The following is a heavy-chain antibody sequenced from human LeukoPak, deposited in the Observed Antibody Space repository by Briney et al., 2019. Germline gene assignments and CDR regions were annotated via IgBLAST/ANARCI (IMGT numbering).Heavy chain of an antibody. J-gene: IGHJ4*02. V-gene: IGHV3-49*04. CDR1: GFAFGDYA. CDR3: TRTSGSYFDY. D-gene: IGHD1-26*01. CDR2: IRSKAYGGTT. Sequence: GRSLRLSCTTSGFAFGDYAMSWVRQAPGKGLEWVGFIRSKAYGGTTEYAASVKGRFTISRDDSKSIAYLQMNSLKTEDTAVYYCTRTSGSYFDYWGQGTLVTVSS.